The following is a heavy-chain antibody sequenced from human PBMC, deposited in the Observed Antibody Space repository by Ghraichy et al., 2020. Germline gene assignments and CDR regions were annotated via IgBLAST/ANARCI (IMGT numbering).Heavy chain of an antibody. Sequence: GGSLRLSCAASGFTFSDHYMDWVRQAPGKGLEWVGRTRNKANSYTTEYAASVKGRFTISRDDSKNSLYLKMNSLKTEDTAVYYCASRIVGANYYYYGMDVWGQGTTVTVSS. CDR1: GFTFSDHY. CDR3: ASRIVGANYYYYGMDV. CDR2: TRNKANSYTT. J-gene: IGHJ6*02. D-gene: IGHD1-26*01. V-gene: IGHV3-72*01.